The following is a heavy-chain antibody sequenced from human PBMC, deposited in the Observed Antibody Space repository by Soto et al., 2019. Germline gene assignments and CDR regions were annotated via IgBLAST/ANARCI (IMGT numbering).Heavy chain of an antibody. CDR2: IYPGDSDT. Sequence: SLKISCKGSGYSFSSYWIGWVRQMPGKGLEWMGIIYPGDSDTRYSPSFQGQVTISADKSISTAYLQWSSLKASDTAVYYCARDFYYGSGSYLSRAFDIWGQGTMVTVSS. CDR1: GYSFSSYW. V-gene: IGHV5-51*01. D-gene: IGHD3-10*01. CDR3: ARDFYYGSGSYLSRAFDI. J-gene: IGHJ3*02.